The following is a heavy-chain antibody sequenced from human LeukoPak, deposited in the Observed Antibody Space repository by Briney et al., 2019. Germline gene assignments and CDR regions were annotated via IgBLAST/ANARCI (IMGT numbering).Heavy chain of an antibody. J-gene: IGHJ4*02. CDR1: GFDFGAYE. CDR3: PTLGYHLDS. CDR2: FDGSATTK. V-gene: IGHV3-48*03. Sequence: GGSLRLSCAASGFDFGAYEMNWVRQAPGKGLAWVASFDGSATTKYYADSVRGRFTVSRDNAKKSLYLQMNSLRAADTAFYSCPTLGYHLDSWGQGTLVTVSS. D-gene: IGHD3-22*01.